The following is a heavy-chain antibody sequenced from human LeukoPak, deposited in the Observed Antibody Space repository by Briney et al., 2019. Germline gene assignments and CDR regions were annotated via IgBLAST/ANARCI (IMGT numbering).Heavy chain of an antibody. J-gene: IGHJ2*01. CDR2: IYYSGST. CDR1: GGSISSYY. CDR3: ARIEGTVGATGAHYYFDL. Sequence: SETLSLTCTVSGGSISSYYWSWIRQPPGKGLEWIGYIYYSGSTNHSPSLKSRVTISVDTSKNQFSLKLSSVTAADTAVYYCARIEGTVGATGAHYYFDLWGRGTLVTVSS. D-gene: IGHD1-26*01. V-gene: IGHV4-59*01.